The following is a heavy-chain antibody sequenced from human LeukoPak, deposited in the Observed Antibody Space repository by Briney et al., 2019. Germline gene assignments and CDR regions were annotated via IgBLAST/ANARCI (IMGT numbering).Heavy chain of an antibody. Sequence: GGSLRLSCAASGFTFSTYVMNWVRQAPGKGLEWVSTISDSGGSTYYADSVKGRFTISRHSSKNTLYLQMNSLRAEDTAVYYCARDRPAAGFYYFDYWGQGTLVTVSS. J-gene: IGHJ4*02. CDR2: ISDSGGST. D-gene: IGHD6-13*01. V-gene: IGHV3-23*01. CDR1: GFTFSTYV. CDR3: ARDRPAAGFYYFDY.